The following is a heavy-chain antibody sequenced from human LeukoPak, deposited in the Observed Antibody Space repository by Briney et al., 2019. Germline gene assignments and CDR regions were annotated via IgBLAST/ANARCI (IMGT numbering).Heavy chain of an antibody. J-gene: IGHJ4*02. D-gene: IGHD5-24*01. CDR3: ARVRRDDYLPDY. CDR2: IWYDGSNK. V-gene: IGHV3-33*01. CDR1: GFTFSTYG. Sequence: RPGGSLRLSCAASGFTFSTYGMHWVRQAPGKGLEWVAVIWYDGSNKYYTDSVKGRFTISRDNSKNTLYLQMNSLRAEDTAVYYCARVRRDDYLPDYWGQGTLVTVSS.